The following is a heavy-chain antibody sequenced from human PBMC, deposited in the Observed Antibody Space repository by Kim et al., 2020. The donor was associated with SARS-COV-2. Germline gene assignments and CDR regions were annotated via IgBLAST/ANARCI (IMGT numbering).Heavy chain of an antibody. V-gene: IGHV3-11*04. Sequence: RFTISRDNAKNSLYLQMNSLGAEDTAVYYCASNKKNYYGSGSYPGGAFDIWGQGTMVTVSS. CDR3: ASNKKNYYGSGSYPGGAFDI. D-gene: IGHD3-10*01. J-gene: IGHJ3*02.